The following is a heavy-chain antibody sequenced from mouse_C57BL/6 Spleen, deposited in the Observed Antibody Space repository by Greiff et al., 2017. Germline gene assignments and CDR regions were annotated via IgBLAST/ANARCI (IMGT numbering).Heavy chain of an antibody. D-gene: IGHD1-1*01. CDR2: IYPGDGDT. J-gene: IGHJ2*01. CDR1: GYAFSSYW. V-gene: IGHV1-80*01. Sequence: QVQLKQSGAELVKPGASVKISCKASGYAFSSYWMNWVKQRPGKGLEWIGQIYPGDGDTNYNGKFKGKATLTADKSSSTAYMQLSSLTSEDSAVYFCATNYYGALYYFDYWGQGTTLTVSS. CDR3: ATNYYGALYYFDY.